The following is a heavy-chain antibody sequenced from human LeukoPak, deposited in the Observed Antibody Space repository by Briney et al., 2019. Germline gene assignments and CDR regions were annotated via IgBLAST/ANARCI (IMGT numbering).Heavy chain of an antibody. CDR3: ARDSIVGAPFAY. J-gene: IGHJ4*02. Sequence: PGGSLRLSCAASGFTFSSYSMNWVRQAPGKGLEWVSYISSSTSTIYYADSVKGRFTISRDNAKSSLYLQMNSMRDEDTAVYYCARDSIVGAPFAYWGQGTLVTVS. V-gene: IGHV3-48*02. CDR1: GFTFSSYS. D-gene: IGHD1-26*01. CDR2: ISSSTSTI.